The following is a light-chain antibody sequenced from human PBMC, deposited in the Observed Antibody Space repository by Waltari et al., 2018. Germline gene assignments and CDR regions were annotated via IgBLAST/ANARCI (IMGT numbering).Light chain of an antibody. CDR3: MQGTHWPYT. Sequence: DVVMTQSPLSLPVTLGQPASISCRCGQSLLHSDGNTYLNWFHQRPGQSPRRLIYKVSNRDSGVPDRFSGSGSDTDFTLKISRVEAEDLGVYYCMQGTHWPYTFGQGTKLEIK. V-gene: IGKV2-30*02. CDR1: QSLLHSDGNTY. J-gene: IGKJ2*01. CDR2: KVS.